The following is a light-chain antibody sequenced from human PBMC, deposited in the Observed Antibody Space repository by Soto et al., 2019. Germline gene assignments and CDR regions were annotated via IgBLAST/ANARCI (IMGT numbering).Light chain of an antibody. J-gene: IGKJ5*01. Sequence: DIVMTQSPLSLPVTPGEPASISCRSSQSLLHSNGYNYLDWYLQKPGQSPQLLIYLGSNRASGVPDRFSGSGSGTDFTLTISRLEPEDAAVYYCQQNSRAPITFGQGTRLEIK. V-gene: IGKV2-28*01. CDR3: QQNSRAPIT. CDR2: LGS. CDR1: QSLLHSNGYNY.